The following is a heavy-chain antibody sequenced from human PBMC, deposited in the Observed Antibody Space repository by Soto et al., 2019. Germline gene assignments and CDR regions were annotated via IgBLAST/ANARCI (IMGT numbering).Heavy chain of an antibody. J-gene: IGHJ2*01. CDR2: ISGGGDAT. CDR1: GFTFISYA. V-gene: IGHV3-23*01. CDR3: ARKVPGSTTRPDYWYFDL. D-gene: IGHD3-10*01. Sequence: EVHLLESGGGLVQPGGSLRLSCAASGFTFISYAMNWVRQAPGKGLQWVSAISGGGDATFYADSVKGRFTISRDNSRNTLTLQMTSLGADDTAVYYCARKVPGSTTRPDYWYFDLWGRGTLVTVSS.